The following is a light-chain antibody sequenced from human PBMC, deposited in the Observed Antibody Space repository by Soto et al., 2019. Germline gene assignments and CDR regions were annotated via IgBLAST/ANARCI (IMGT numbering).Light chain of an antibody. CDR3: QQNNKWPPVT. V-gene: IGKV3-15*01. J-gene: IGKJ4*01. Sequence: EVVMTQSPATVSVSPGEGVTLSCRASQTISNDLSWYQQKPGKAPRLLIYGASTRATGVPARFSGGGSGTEFTLNISSRQSEDFAFYYCQQNNKWPPVTFGGGTKVEIK. CDR1: QTISND. CDR2: GAS.